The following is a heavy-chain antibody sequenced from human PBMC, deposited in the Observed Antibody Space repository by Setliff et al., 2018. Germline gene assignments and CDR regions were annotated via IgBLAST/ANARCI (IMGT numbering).Heavy chain of an antibody. CDR3: ARQGGRRTGLAMAIRYYYYMDV. Sequence: PSETLSLTCTVSGGSISSSSYYWGWIRQPPGKGLEWIGSIYYSGSTYYNPSLKSRVTISVDTSKNQFSLKLSSVTAADTAVYYCARQGGRRTGLAMAIRYYYYMDVWGKGTTVTVSS. J-gene: IGHJ6*03. V-gene: IGHV4-39*01. D-gene: IGHD5-18*01. CDR2: IYYSGST. CDR1: GGSISSSSYY.